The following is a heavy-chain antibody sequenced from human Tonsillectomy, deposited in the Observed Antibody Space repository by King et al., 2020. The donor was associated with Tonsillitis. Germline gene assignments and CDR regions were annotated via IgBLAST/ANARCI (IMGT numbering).Heavy chain of an antibody. CDR1: GGSISSSSYF. V-gene: IGHV4-39*01. CDR2: IYYSGSA. D-gene: IGHD4-17*01. J-gene: IGHJ5*01. Sequence: QLQESGPGLVKPSETLSLTCTVSGGSISSSSYFWGWIRQPPGKGLEWIGYIYYSGSAFYTPSLKSRVPISVDTSKNQFSLKLTSVTAADTAVYYCARLVRYGDYGWFDSWGQGTLGTVSS. CDR3: ARLVRYGDYGWFDS.